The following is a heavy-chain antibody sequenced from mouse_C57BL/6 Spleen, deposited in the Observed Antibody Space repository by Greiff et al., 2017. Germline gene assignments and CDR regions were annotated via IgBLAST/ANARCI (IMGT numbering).Heavy chain of an antibody. Sequence: EVQLQQSGPELVKPGASVKISCKASGYSFTGYYMNWVKQSPEKSLEWIGEINPSTGGTTYNQKFKAKATLTVDKSSSTAYMQLKSLTSEDSAVYYCARGWDGVFDYWGQGTTLTVSS. J-gene: IGHJ2*01. V-gene: IGHV1-42*01. CDR1: GYSFTGYY. D-gene: IGHD4-1*01. CDR2: INPSTGGT. CDR3: ARGWDGVFDY.